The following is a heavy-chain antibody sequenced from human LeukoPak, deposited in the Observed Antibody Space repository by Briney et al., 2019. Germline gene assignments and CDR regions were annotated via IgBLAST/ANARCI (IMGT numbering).Heavy chain of an antibody. D-gene: IGHD3-9*01. CDR2: INHSGST. J-gene: IGHJ3*02. CDR1: GGSISSSNW. V-gene: IGHV4-4*02. Sequence: SGTLSLTCAVSGGSISSSNWWSWVRQSPGKGLEWIGEINHSGSTDYNPSLQSRVTMSIDTSKNQFSLKLNSVTAADTAVYYCARDPYYDILTGYLIRGAFDTWGLGTLVTVSS. CDR3: ARDPYYDILTGYLIRGAFDT.